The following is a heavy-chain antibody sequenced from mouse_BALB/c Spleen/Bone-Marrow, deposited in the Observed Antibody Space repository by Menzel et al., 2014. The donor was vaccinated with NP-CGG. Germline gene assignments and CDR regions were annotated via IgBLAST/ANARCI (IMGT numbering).Heavy chain of an antibody. CDR2: ISSGGSYT. CDR3: ARHGITRLLDY. V-gene: IGHV5-9-3*01. D-gene: IGHD2-4*01. CDR1: GFTFSSYA. Sequence: EVKLMESGGGLVKPGGSLKLSCAASGFTFSSYAMSWVRQTQEKRLEWVATISSGGSYTYYPDSVKGRFTISRDNAKNTLYLQMSSLRSEDTAMYYCARHGITRLLDYWGQGTTLTVSS. J-gene: IGHJ2*01.